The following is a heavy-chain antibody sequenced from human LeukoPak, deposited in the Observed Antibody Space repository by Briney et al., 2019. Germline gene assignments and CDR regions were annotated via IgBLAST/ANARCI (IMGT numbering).Heavy chain of an antibody. CDR1: GGSISSYY. Sequence: PSETLSLTCTVSGGSISSYYWSWIGQPPGKGLEWIGYIYYSGSTNYNPSLKSRVTISVDTSKNQFSLKLSSVTAADTAVYYCARHVPGPLIAAAGTYAFDIWGQGTMVTVSS. V-gene: IGHV4-59*08. D-gene: IGHD6-13*01. CDR3: ARHVPGPLIAAAGTYAFDI. CDR2: IYYSGST. J-gene: IGHJ3*02.